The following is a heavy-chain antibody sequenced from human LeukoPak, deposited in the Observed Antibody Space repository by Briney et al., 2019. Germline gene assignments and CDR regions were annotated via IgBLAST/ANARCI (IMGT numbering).Heavy chain of an antibody. V-gene: IGHV3-30*18. J-gene: IGHJ4*02. CDR3: AKDDRGNEAPFDY. Sequence: PGGSLRLSCAASGFTFSNYDMHWVRQAPGKGLEWVAVISYDGTSKYYADSVKGRFTISRDNSKNTLHLQMNSLRAEDTAVYYCAKDDRGNEAPFDYWGQGTLVTVSS. CDR2: ISYDGTSK. CDR1: GFTFSNYD.